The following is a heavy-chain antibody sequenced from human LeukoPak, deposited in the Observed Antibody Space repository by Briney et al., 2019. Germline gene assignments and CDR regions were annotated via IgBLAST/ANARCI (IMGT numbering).Heavy chain of an antibody. V-gene: IGHV1-46*01. D-gene: IGHD1-1*01. J-gene: IGHJ6*02. CDR2: INPSGGST. CDR3: ARVSLGNEPGSPQNYYYYGMDV. CDR1: GYTFTSYY. Sequence: ASVKVSCKASGYTFTSYYMHWVRQAPGQGLEWMGIINPSGGSTNYAQKFQGRVTITADESTSTAYMELSSLRSEDTAVYYCARVSLGNEPGSPQNYYYYGMDVWGQGTTVTVSS.